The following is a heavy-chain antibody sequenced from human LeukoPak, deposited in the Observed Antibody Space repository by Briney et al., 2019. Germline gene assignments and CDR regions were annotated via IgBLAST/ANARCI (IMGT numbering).Heavy chain of an antibody. CDR3: ARGRGDSSGYYRWDFDY. J-gene: IGHJ4*02. CDR1: GGSFSGYY. Sequence: SETLSLTCAVYGGSFSGYYWSWIRQPPGKGLEWIGEINHSGSTNYNPSLKSRVTISVDTSKNQFSLKLSSVTAADTAVYYCARGRGDSSGYYRWDFDYWGQGTLVTVSS. CDR2: INHSGST. D-gene: IGHD3-22*01. V-gene: IGHV4-34*01.